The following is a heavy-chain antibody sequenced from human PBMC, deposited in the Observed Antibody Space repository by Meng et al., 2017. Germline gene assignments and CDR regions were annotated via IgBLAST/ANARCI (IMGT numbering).Heavy chain of an antibody. J-gene: IGHJ3*02. CDR1: GHTVTGYY. Sequence: VPLVDKGTKAGALLMVSCEASGHTVTGYYWHGVRQSPGQGLEWMGRINPNMGGESYAQNFRGRVTMTRDTSISTAYMEWSCLRSDDAAVYYCARGYYDKGAFDIWGQGNPGHRLL. CDR2: INPNMGGE. V-gene: IGHV1-2*06. CDR3: ARGYYDKGAFDI. D-gene: IGHD3-22*01.